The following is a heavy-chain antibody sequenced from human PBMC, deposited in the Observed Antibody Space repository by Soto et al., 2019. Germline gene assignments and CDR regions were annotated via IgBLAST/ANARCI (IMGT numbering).Heavy chain of an antibody. Sequence: SETLSLTCAVYGGSFSGYYWSWIRQPPGKGLDWIGEINHSGSTNYNPSLKSRVTISVDTSKNQFSLKLSSVTAADTAVYYFARCRLRGSYRYTEKPNWFDPWGQGTLVTVSS. D-gene: IGHD3-16*02. CDR2: INHSGST. V-gene: IGHV4-34*01. CDR3: ARCRLRGSYRYTEKPNWFDP. J-gene: IGHJ5*02. CDR1: GGSFSGYY.